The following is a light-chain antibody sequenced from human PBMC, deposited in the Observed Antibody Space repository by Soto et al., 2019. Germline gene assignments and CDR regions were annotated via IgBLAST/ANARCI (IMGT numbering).Light chain of an antibody. CDR3: CSYTGTTTNYV. V-gene: IGLV2-23*02. CDR2: GVT. CDR1: NNDVGAFNL. J-gene: IGLJ1*01. Sequence: QSALTQPASVSGSPGQSITISCAGTNNDVGAFNLVSWYQQHPVKAPKLIIFGVTERPSGVSNRFSGSKSGNTASLTISGLQAEDEGDYYCCSYTGTTTNYVFGTGTKVTVL.